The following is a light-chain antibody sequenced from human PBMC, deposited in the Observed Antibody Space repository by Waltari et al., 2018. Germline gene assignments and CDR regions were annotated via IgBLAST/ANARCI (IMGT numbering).Light chain of an antibody. CDR3: SSHTISRTPV. Sequence: QSALTQPASVSGSPGQSITISCTGTSSDIGDSNSVSWYQQHPGKAPKLMIYDVSHRPSGVSDRFSGSKSDNTASLTISGLQAEDEADYYCSSHTISRTPVFGGGTKLTVL. V-gene: IGLV2-14*03. J-gene: IGLJ2*01. CDR1: SSDIGDSNS. CDR2: DVS.